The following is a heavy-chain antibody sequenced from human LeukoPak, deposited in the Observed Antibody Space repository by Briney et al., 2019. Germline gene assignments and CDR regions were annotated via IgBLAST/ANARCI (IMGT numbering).Heavy chain of an antibody. V-gene: IGHV3-74*01. CDR3: ASYGVVARDAFDI. D-gene: IGHD5-12*01. CDR1: GFTFSSYW. CDR2: INSDGSST. Sequence: QTGGSLRLSCAASGFTFSSYWMHWVRQAPGKGLVWVSRINSDGSSTSYADSVKGRFTISRDNAKNTLYLQMNSLRTEDTAVYYCASYGVVARDAFDIWGQGTMVTVSS. J-gene: IGHJ3*02.